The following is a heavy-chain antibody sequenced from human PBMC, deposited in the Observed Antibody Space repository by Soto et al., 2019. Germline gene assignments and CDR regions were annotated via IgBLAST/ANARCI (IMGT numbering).Heavy chain of an antibody. CDR3: ARDRYCSGGSCYSGYFDY. Sequence: QVQLVQSGAEVKKPGSSVKVSCKASGGTFSSYAISWVRQAPGQGLEWMGGIIPIFGTANYAQKFQGRVTMTADESTSTAYMELSSLRSEDTAVYYCARDRYCSGGSCYSGYFDYWGQGTLVTVSS. D-gene: IGHD2-15*01. CDR2: IIPIFGTA. J-gene: IGHJ4*02. CDR1: GGTFSSYA. V-gene: IGHV1-69*01.